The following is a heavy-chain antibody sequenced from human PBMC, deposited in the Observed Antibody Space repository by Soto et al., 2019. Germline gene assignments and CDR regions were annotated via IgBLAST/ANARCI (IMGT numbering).Heavy chain of an antibody. CDR2: ISYDGSNK. Sequence: LRLSCAASGFTVSSYAMHGVRQAPGKGLEWVAVISYDGSNKYYADSVKGRFTISRDNSKNTLYLQMNSLRAEDTAVYYCARTAPFYGMDVWGQGTTVTVS. CDR1: GFTVSSYA. V-gene: IGHV3-30-3*01. CDR3: ARTAPFYGMDV. J-gene: IGHJ6*02.